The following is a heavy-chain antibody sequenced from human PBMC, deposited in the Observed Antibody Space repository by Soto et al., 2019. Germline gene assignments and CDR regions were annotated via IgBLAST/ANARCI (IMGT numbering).Heavy chain of an antibody. J-gene: IGHJ5*02. CDR3: ASSPGIAAAGTPWFDP. CDR2: INPNSGGT. Sequence: QVQLVQSGAEVKKPGASVKVSCKASGYTFTGYYMHWVRQAPGQGLEWMGWINPNSGGTNYAQKFQGWVTMTRDTSISTAYMERSRLRSDDTAVYYCASSPGIAAAGTPWFDPWGQGTLVTVSS. D-gene: IGHD6-13*01. V-gene: IGHV1-2*04. CDR1: GYTFTGYY.